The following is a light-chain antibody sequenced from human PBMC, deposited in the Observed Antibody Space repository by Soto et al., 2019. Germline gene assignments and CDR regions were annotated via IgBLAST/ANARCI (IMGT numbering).Light chain of an antibody. CDR2: KIS. J-gene: IGKJ1*01. Sequence: DIVMTQTPLSSPVTLGQQASISCRSSQSLVHSDGNTYLSWFQQRPGQPPRLLLYKISNRFSVVPDRFSGRGAETDLTLKISSVEAADVGVYYCLQLTQFPWTFGQGTKVEIK. CDR1: QSLVHSDGNTY. V-gene: IGKV2-24*01. CDR3: LQLTQFPWT.